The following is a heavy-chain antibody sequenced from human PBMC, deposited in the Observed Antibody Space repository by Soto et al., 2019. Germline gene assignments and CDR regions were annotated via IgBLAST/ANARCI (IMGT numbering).Heavy chain of an antibody. CDR1: GGSISSYY. CDR3: ARQRYSSSWYLWDY. V-gene: IGHV4-59*08. Sequence: SETLSLTCTVSGGSISSYYWSWIRQPSWKGLEWIGYIYYSGSTNYNPSLKSRVTISVDTSKNQFSLKLSSVTAADTAVYYCARQRYSSSWYLWDYWGQGTLVTVSA. J-gene: IGHJ4*02. CDR2: IYYSGST. D-gene: IGHD6-13*01.